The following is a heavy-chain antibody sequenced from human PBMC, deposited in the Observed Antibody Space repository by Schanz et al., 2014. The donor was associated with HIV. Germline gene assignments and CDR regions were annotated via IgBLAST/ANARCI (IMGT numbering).Heavy chain of an antibody. D-gene: IGHD6-19*01. J-gene: IGHJ4*02. CDR1: GFSLNRYS. CDR2: ISASGGST. CDR3: AKMARSVAANTNFDY. V-gene: IGHV3-23*04. Sequence: EVQMVESGGGLVQPGGSLRLSCAASGFSLNRYSVNWVRQTPGKGLEWVSTISASGGSTYYADSVLARFTISRDNSKNTLFLQINGLRAEDTAVYYCAKMARSVAANTNFDYWGQGTLVTVSS.